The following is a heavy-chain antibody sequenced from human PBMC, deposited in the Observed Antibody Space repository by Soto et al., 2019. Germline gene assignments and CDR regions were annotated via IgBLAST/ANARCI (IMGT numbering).Heavy chain of an antibody. CDR1: GYTFTNYF. CDR2: INPGNRIT. CDR3: ATDPNYYDFWAGSYYYHGMDV. Sequence: QVQLVQSGAEVKAPGASVKVACKTSGYTFTNYFVHWVRQAPGQGLEWMGAINPGNRITNYALKFQGRVTMTRDPSTNTVYLELSSLRSEDTAVYSCATDPNYYDFWAGSYYYHGMDVWGQGTTVTVSS. D-gene: IGHD3-3*01. J-gene: IGHJ6*02. V-gene: IGHV1-46*01.